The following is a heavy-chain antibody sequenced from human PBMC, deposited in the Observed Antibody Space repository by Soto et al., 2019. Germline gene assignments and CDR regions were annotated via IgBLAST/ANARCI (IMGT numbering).Heavy chain of an antibody. CDR2: INHSGST. V-gene: IGHV4-34*01. CDR3: ARGRYDILTGYYQGYYYYYLDV. Sequence: SETMCVSCGVDGWSFSGYDWSWIRQPPGKGLEWIGEINHSGSTNYNPSLKSRVTISVDTSKNQFSLKLSSVTAADTAVYYCARGRYDILTGYYQGYYYYYLDVWGKGTTVTVSS. CDR1: GWSFSGYD. J-gene: IGHJ6*03. D-gene: IGHD3-9*01.